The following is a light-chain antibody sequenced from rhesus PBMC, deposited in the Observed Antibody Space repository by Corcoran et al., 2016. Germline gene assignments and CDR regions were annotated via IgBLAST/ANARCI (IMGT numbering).Light chain of an antibody. V-gene: IGKV3-24*04. CDR2: GAS. Sequence: ETVVTQSPATLPLSPGERATLSCRASQSVGSYLAWYQQKPGQAPRPLIYGASSRATGIPDRVSCSGSGTYFPLTISSLEPEDVGVYYCQQSSNLWTFGQGTKVEIK. CDR3: QQSSNLWT. J-gene: IGKJ1*01. CDR1: QSVGSY.